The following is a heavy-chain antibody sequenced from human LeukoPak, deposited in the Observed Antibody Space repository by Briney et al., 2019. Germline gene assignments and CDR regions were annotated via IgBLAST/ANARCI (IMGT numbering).Heavy chain of an antibody. Sequence: SETLSLTCAVYGGSFSGYYWSWIRQPPGKGLEWIGEINHSGSTIYNPSLKSRVTISVDTSKNQFSLKLSSVTAADTAVYYCARLDYYYYMDVWGKGTTVTVSS. CDR3: ARLDYYYYMDV. CDR1: GGSFSGYY. V-gene: IGHV4-34*01. CDR2: INHSGST. J-gene: IGHJ6*03.